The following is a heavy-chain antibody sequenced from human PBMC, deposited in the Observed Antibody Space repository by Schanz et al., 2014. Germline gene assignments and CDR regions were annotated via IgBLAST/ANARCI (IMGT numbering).Heavy chain of an antibody. CDR1: GGSISGDY. D-gene: IGHD1-1*01. Sequence: QVQLQGSGPGLVKPSETLSLTCIVSGGSISGDYWSWIRQSPGKGLEWIGYIYYTASTNYNPSLRSRVTISADTSKNQFSLKLTSGTAADSAVYFCTRGNALDVWGQGTTVTVSS. V-gene: IGHV4-59*01. CDR3: TRGNALDV. CDR2: IYYTAST. J-gene: IGHJ6*02.